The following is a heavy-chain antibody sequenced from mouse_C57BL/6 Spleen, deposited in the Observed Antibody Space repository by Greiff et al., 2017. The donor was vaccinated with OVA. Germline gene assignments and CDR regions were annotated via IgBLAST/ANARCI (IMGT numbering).Heavy chain of an antibody. CDR1: GYTFTDYN. CDR3: ARGDYYGSRYYFDY. J-gene: IGHJ2*01. V-gene: IGHV1-18*01. Sequence: EVQLQQSGPELVKPGASVKIPCKASGYTFTDYNMDWVKQSHGKSLEWIGDINPNNGGTIYNQKFKGKATLTVDKSSSTAYMELRSLTSEDTAVYYCARGDYYGSRYYFDYWGQGTTLTVSS. D-gene: IGHD1-1*01. CDR2: INPNNGGT.